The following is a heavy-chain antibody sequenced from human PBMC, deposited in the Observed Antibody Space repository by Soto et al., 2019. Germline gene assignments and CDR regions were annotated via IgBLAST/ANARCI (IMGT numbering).Heavy chain of an antibody. D-gene: IGHD3-3*01. Sequence: QVQLVQSGAEVKKPGSSVKVSCKASGGTFSSYAISWVRQAPGQGLEWMGGIIPIFGTANYAQKFKGRVTITADESTSTAYMELSSLRSEDTAVYYCARDLGLSPQALRTDYYYGMDVWGQGTTVTVSS. CDR1: GGTFSSYA. V-gene: IGHV1-69*12. J-gene: IGHJ6*02. CDR2: IIPIFGTA. CDR3: ARDLGLSPQALRTDYYYGMDV.